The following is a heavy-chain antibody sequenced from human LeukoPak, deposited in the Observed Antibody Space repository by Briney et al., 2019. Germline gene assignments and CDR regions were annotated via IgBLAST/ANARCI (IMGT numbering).Heavy chain of an antibody. CDR1: SASLNDYY. J-gene: IGHJ4*02. CDR3: ASGAADGYNFGFDY. CDR2: IHSSGSA. D-gene: IGHD5-24*01. Sequence: PSETLSLTCTVSSASLNDYYWSWIRQPPGKALEWIGFIHSSGSANSNPSLTSRVTISIDTSKNQFSLNLRSLTAADTAVYFCASGAADGYNFGFDYWGQGTLAAVSS. V-gene: IGHV4-59*12.